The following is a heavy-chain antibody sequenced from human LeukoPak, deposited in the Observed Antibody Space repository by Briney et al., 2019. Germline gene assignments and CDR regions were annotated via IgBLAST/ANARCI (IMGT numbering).Heavy chain of an antibody. CDR2: INHSGST. CDR1: GGSFSGYY. Sequence: SETLSLTCAVYGGSFSGYYWSWIRQPPGKGPEWIGEINHSGSTNYNPSLKSRVTISVDTSKNQFSLKLSSVTAADTAVYYCARGARGYSYSNWFDPWGQGTLVTVSS. D-gene: IGHD5-18*01. V-gene: IGHV4-34*01. CDR3: ARGARGYSYSNWFDP. J-gene: IGHJ5*02.